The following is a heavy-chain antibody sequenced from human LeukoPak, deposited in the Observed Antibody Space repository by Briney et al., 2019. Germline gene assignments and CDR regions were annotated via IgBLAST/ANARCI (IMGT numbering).Heavy chain of an antibody. CDR2: IYYSGTT. J-gene: IGHJ3*01. Sequence: SETLSLTCTVSGGSIGTEYWSWIRQPPGKGLEWIGYIYYSGTTNYNPSLKSRVTISVDTSKNQFSLQLTSVTAADTAIYYCARGYSGSSGLWGQGTMVIVSS. CDR1: GGSIGTEY. CDR3: ARGYSGSSGL. D-gene: IGHD1-26*01. V-gene: IGHV4-59*01.